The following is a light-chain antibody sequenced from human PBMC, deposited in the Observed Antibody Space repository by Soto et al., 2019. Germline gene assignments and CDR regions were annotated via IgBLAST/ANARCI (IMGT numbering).Light chain of an antibody. Sequence: EIVLTQSPATPSLSPGERATLSCRASQSVSNSALAWYLQKPGQAPRLLIYGASSRATGIPDRFSGGGSGTDFSLTISRLEPEDFAVYYCQQYGSSPFTFGGGTKVDIK. CDR2: GAS. CDR1: QSVSNSA. V-gene: IGKV3-20*01. CDR3: QQYGSSPFT. J-gene: IGKJ4*01.